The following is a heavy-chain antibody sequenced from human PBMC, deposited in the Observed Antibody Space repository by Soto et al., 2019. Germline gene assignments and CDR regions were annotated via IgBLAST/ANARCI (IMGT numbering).Heavy chain of an antibody. J-gene: IGHJ4*02. D-gene: IGHD3-10*02. CDR1: GYTFTTYA. CDR2: INAENGNT. V-gene: IGHV1-3*01. Sequence: QVQLLQSGAEVKKPGASVKVSCKASGYTFTTYAMHWVRQAPGQRLEWMGWINAENGNTKYSQKFQDRVTTTRDTSASKAYMEVSRLRSEDTAVYYCARDMFGLLIIGVSDFWGQGTLVTVSS. CDR3: ARDMFGLLIIGVSDF.